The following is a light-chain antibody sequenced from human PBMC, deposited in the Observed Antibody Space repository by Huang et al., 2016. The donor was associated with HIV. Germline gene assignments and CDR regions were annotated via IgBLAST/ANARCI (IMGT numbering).Light chain of an antibody. Sequence: EIVLTQSPGTLSLSTGERATLSCRASQSVSSGYLAWYQKRPGQAHRLLIFGVSTRATGIPDRFSGSGSGTDFTRTISRLEPEDFAVYYCQQYDSSPGTFGQGTKVEIK. CDR2: GVS. CDR1: QSVSSGY. CDR3: QQYDSSPGT. J-gene: IGKJ1*01. V-gene: IGKV3-20*01.